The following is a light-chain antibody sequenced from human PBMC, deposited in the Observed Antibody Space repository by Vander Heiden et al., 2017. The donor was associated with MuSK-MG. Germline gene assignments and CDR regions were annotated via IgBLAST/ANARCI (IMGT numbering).Light chain of an antibody. CDR2: WAS. CDR1: QSGFSDYSTQNS. V-gene: IGKV4-1*01. CDR3: HQNDSSPRT. J-gene: IGKJ1*01. Sequence: DIVLTQSPDSLAVSLGERANISGKSSQSGFSDYSTQNSLAWYQQKPGQAPKLLIYWASFREPGVPERFSGSGSGTDFSLTISNLQAEDAAVYYCHQNDSSPRTFGQGTRVEI.